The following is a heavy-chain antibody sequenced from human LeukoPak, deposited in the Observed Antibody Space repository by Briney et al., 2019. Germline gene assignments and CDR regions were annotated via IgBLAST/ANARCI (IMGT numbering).Heavy chain of an antibody. J-gene: IGHJ4*02. CDR3: ARAGYSSSWYPFGY. V-gene: IGHV4-4*02. Sequence: PSGTLSLTCAVSGGSISSSNWWSWVRQPPGKGLEWIGEIYHSGSTNYNPSLKSRVTISVDKSKNQFSLKLSSVTAADTAVYYCARAGYSSSWYPFGYWGQGTLVTVSS. CDR2: IYHSGST. D-gene: IGHD6-13*01. CDR1: GGSISSSNW.